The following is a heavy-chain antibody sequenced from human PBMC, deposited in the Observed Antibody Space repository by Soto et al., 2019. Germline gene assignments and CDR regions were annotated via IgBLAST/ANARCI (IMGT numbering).Heavy chain of an antibody. CDR1: GFTFSSYA. V-gene: IGHV3-23*02. D-gene: IGHD4-17*01. CDR2: ISGSGGST. CDR3: AREVIPLTTDWYFDL. J-gene: IGHJ2*01. Sequence: PGGSLRLSCAASGFTFSSYAMSWVRQAPGKGLEWVSAISGSGGSTYYNPSLKSRVTISVDTSKNQFSLRLGSVTAADTAVYYCAREVIPLTTDWYFDLWGRGTLVTVSS.